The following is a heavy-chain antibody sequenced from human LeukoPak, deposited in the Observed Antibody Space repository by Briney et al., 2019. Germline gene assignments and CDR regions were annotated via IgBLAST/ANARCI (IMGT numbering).Heavy chain of an antibody. V-gene: IGHV3-21*01. D-gene: IGHD6-13*01. CDR3: AISDTAAAGIDY. CDR2: ITSSSSYI. J-gene: IGHJ4*02. Sequence: GGSLRLSCAASGFTFSRYSMNGVRQAPGKGLEWVSSITSSSSYIYYADSVKGRFTISRDNAKNSLYLQMNSLRAGDTAVYYCAISDTAAAGIDYWAQGTLVTVSS. CDR1: GFTFSRYS.